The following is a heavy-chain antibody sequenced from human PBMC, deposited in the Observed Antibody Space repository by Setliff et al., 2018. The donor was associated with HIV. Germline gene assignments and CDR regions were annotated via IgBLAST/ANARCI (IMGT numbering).Heavy chain of an antibody. CDR2: INQRGGDT. J-gene: IGHJ4*02. V-gene: IGHV1-46*02. D-gene: IGHD2-15*01. CDR1: GYSFKTYS. CDR3: ARGGYEY. Sequence: ASVKVSCKTSGYSFKTYSIDWVRQAPGQGLEWMGRINQRGGDTDFAQKFQGRLTLTSDTSTSTVYMEVTSLRSEDTALYFCARGGYEYWGQGSLVTVSS.